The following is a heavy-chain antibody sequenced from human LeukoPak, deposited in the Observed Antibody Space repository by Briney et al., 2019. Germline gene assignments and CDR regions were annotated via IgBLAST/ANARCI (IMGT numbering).Heavy chain of an antibody. J-gene: IGHJ5*02. CDR3: VKDQLPGSGSYYGVGGS. CDR2: ISTTGGNT. D-gene: IGHD3-10*01. CDR1: GFTFSRYS. Sequence: GGSLRLSCSASGFTFSRYSMHWVRQVPGKGLDYVSHISTTGGNTYYADSVKGRFTISRDNSKNTLFLQMTSLRAEDTAVYYCVKDQLPGSGSYYGVGGSWGQGTLVTVSS. V-gene: IGHV3-64D*06.